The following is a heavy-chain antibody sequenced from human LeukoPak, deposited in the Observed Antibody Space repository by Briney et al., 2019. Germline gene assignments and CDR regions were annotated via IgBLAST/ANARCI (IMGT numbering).Heavy chain of an antibody. CDR1: GGSFSGYY. D-gene: IGHD6-13*01. CDR2: IYYSGST. J-gene: IGHJ6*03. CDR3: ARVAAAGRYYYYYMDV. V-gene: IGHV4-59*01. Sequence: NPSETLSLTCAVYGGSFSGYYWSWIRQPPGKGLEWIGYIYYSGSTNYNPSLKSRVTISVDTSKNQFSLKLSSVTAADTAVYYCARVAAAGRYYYYYMDVWGKGTTVTISS.